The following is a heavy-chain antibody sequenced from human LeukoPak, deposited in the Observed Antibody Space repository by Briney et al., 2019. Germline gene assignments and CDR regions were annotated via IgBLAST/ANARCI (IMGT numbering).Heavy chain of an antibody. CDR2: IYSGGAT. J-gene: IGHJ4*02. CDR1: GFTVSSNY. CDR3: ARGYGPDY. V-gene: IGHV3-53*01. Sequence: PGGSLRLSCADSGFTVSSNYMNWVRQAPGKGLEWVSDIYSGGATYYADSVKGRFTISRDISKNTVYLQMNSLRAEDSAVYYCARGYGPDYWGQGTLVTVSS. D-gene: IGHD4-17*01.